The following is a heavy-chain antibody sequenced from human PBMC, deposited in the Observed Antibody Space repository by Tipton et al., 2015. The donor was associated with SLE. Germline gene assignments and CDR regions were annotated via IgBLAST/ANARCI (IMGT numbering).Heavy chain of an antibody. CDR3: ARAVVAATLYYFDY. CDR1: GGSISSYY. CDR2: IYYSGST. Sequence: TLSLTCTVSGGSISSYYWSWIRQPPGKGLEWIGYIYYSGSTNYNPSLKSRVTISVDTSKNQFSLKLSSVTAADTAVYYCARAVVAATLYYFDYWGQGTLVTVSS. J-gene: IGHJ4*02. V-gene: IGHV4-59*12. D-gene: IGHD2-15*01.